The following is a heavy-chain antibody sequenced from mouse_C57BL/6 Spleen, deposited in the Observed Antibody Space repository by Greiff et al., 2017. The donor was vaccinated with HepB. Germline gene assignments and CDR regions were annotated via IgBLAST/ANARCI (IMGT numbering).Heavy chain of an antibody. Sequence: QVTLKECGPGILQSSQTLSLTCSFSGFSLSTSGMGVSWIRQPSGKGLEWLAHIYWDDDKRYNPSLKSRLTISKDTSRNQVFLKITSVDTADTATYYCARRASLYGNFEGFDYWGQGTTLTVSS. D-gene: IGHD2-1*01. CDR3: ARRASLYGNFEGFDY. V-gene: IGHV8-12*01. CDR2: IYWDDDK. J-gene: IGHJ2*01. CDR1: GFSLSTSGMG.